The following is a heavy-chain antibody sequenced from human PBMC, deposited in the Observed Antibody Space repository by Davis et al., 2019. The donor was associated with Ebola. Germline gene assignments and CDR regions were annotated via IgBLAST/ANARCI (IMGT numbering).Heavy chain of an antibody. J-gene: IGHJ4*02. CDR1: GGSISSGGYS. D-gene: IGHD3-3*01. Sequence: SETLSLTCAVSGGSISSGGYSWSWIRQPPGKGLEWIGYIYHSGSTYYNPSLKSRVTISVDRSKNQFSLKLSSVTAADTAVYYCARAQRITNLIFGYWGQGTLVTVSS. CDR2: IYHSGST. CDR3: ARAQRITNLIFGY. V-gene: IGHV4-30-2*01.